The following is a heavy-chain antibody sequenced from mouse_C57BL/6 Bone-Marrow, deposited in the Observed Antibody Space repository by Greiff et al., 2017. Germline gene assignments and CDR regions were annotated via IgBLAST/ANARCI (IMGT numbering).Heavy chain of an antibody. CDR1: GYTFTGYG. D-gene: IGHD2-4*01. CDR3: ARTGDYAWFAY. CDR2: IYPRSGNT. V-gene: IGHV1-81*01. J-gene: IGHJ3*01. Sequence: QVQLQQSGAELARPGASVKLSFKASGYTFTGYGISWVKQRTGQGLEWIGAIYPRSGNTYSNGKFKGKATLTAYKSSSTAYMELRSLTSEDSAVYFCARTGDYAWFAYWGQGTLVTVSA.